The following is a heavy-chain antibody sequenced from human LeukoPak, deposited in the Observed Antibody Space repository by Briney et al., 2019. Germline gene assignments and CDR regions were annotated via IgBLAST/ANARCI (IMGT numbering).Heavy chain of an antibody. CDR3: ARSDWFDP. D-gene: IGHD2-21*01. CDR1: GLTFSGYW. V-gene: IGHV3-74*01. CDR2: IKSDGSIT. J-gene: IGHJ5*02. Sequence: GGSLRLSCAASGLTFSGYWMHWVRQAPGKGLVWVSRIKSDGSITSYADSVKGRVTISRDNAKNTLYLQMNSLRAEDTAVYYCARSDWFDPWGQGTLVIVSS.